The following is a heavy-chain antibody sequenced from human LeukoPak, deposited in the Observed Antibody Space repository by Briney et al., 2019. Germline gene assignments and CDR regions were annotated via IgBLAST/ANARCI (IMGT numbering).Heavy chain of an antibody. Sequence: SETLSLTCTVSGGSISSSGYYWGWIRQPPGKGLEWIGSIYYSGSTHYNPSLKSRVTIPVDTSKNQFSLKQSSVTAADTAVYYCARRWRDSSGLGAFDIWGQGTMVTVSS. CDR3: ARRWRDSSGLGAFDI. CDR2: IYYSGST. V-gene: IGHV4-39*01. D-gene: IGHD6-19*01. J-gene: IGHJ3*02. CDR1: GGSISSSGYY.